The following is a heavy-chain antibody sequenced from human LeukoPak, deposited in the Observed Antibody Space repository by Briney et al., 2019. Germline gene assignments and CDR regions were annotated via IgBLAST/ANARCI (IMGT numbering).Heavy chain of an antibody. V-gene: IGHV4-59*01. CDR1: GGSISSYY. Sequence: SSETLSLTCTVSGGSISSYYWSWIRQPPGKGLEWIEYIYYSGSTNYNPSLKSRVTISVDTSKNQFSLKLSSVTAADTAVYYCARVGGSWPLNWFDPWGQGTLVTVSS. D-gene: IGHD6-13*01. J-gene: IGHJ5*02. CDR3: ARVGGSWPLNWFDP. CDR2: IYYSGST.